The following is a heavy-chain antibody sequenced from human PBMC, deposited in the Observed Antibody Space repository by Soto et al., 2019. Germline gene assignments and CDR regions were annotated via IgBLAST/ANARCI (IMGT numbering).Heavy chain of an antibody. Sequence: SETLSLTCTVSGGSIYRSGYYWGWIRQPPGRGLEWIGNIDYNGVTYSNPSLKSRVTISRDTSKNQFSLKLTSVTAADTALYYCGKVLVGATGHTDSDSWGPGTLVTVSA. V-gene: IGHV4-39*01. D-gene: IGHD2-15*01. CDR3: GKVLVGATGHTDSDS. CDR1: GGSIYRSGYY. CDR2: IDYNGVT. J-gene: IGHJ4*02.